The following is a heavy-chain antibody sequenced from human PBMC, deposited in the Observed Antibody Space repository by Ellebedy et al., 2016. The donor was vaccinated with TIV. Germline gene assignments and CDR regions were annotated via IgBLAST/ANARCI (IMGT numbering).Heavy chain of an antibody. CDR1: GYTFTSYY. D-gene: IGHD3-22*01. CDR3: ARGGQSHYYDSSGYTDY. J-gene: IGHJ4*02. Sequence: ASVKVSCKASGYTFTSYYMHWVRQAPGQGLEWMGIINPSGGSTSYAQKFQGRVTMTRDTSTSTVYMELSSLRSEDTAVYYCARGGQSHYYDSSGYTDYWGQGTLVTVSS. CDR2: INPSGGST. V-gene: IGHV1-46*01.